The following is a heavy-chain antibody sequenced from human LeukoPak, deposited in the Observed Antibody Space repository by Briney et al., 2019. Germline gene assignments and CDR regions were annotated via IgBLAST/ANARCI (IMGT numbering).Heavy chain of an antibody. CDR1: GGSISNNY. CDR2: INHSGST. CDR3: ARDAYYYDSSGYYPRSTNWFDP. V-gene: IGHV4-34*01. Sequence: SETLSLTCTVSGGSISNNYWSWIRQPPGKGLEWIGEINHSGSTNYNPSLKSRVTISVDTSKNQFSLKLSSVTAADTAVYYCARDAYYYDSSGYYPRSTNWFDPWGQGTLVTVSS. D-gene: IGHD3-22*01. J-gene: IGHJ5*02.